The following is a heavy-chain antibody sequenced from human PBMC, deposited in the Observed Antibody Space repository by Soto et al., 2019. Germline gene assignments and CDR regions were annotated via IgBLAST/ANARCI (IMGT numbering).Heavy chain of an antibody. D-gene: IGHD6-13*01. CDR1: GFTFNYA. J-gene: IGHJ4*02. V-gene: IGHV3-23*01. CDR2: ITGGGST. Sequence: PGGSLRLSCVGSGFTFNYAIMWVRQAPGKGQEWVSGITGGGSTEYIASVKGRFTISRDNSKNTVSLLMNSLRAEDTAVYFCARGSSGYISSWYYFDYWGRGTLGTVSS. CDR3: ARGSSGYISSWYYFDY.